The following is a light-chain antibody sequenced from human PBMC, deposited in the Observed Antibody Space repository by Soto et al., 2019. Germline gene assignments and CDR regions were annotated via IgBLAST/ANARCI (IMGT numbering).Light chain of an antibody. V-gene: IGKV1-39*01. CDR3: QQSDSTPYT. J-gene: IGKJ2*01. Sequence: DIQMTQSPSSLSASVGDRVTITCRASQSISSYLNWYQQKPGKAPKLRIYAASSLQSGVPSRFIGSGSGKDLTLTISSLQPEEFATYNCQQSDSTPYTFGQGTKLEIK. CDR2: AAS. CDR1: QSISSY.